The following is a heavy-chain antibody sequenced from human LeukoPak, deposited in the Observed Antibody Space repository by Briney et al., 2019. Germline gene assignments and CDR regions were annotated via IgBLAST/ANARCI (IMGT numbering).Heavy chain of an antibody. V-gene: IGHV4-34*01. CDR3: ARVRGFDVVVAAITYYFDY. CDR1: GGSFSGYY. Sequence: SETLSLTCAVYGGSFSGYYWSWIRQPPGKGLEWIGEINHSGSTNYNPSLKSRVTISVDTSKNQFSLKLGSVTAADTAVYYCARVRGFDVVVAAITYYFDYWGQGTLVTVSS. CDR2: INHSGST. J-gene: IGHJ4*02. D-gene: IGHD2-15*01.